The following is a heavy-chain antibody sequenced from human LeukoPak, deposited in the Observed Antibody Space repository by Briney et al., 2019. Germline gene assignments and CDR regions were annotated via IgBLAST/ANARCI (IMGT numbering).Heavy chain of an antibody. CDR2: IYYSVST. D-gene: IGHD3-16*02. CDR1: GGSISSYY. CDR3: ARDVNHYDYVWGSYRFGDAFDI. V-gene: IGHV4-59*01. Sequence: SETLSLTCTVSGGSISSYYWSWIRQPPGKGLEWIGYIYYSVSTNYNPSLKSRVTISVDTSKNQFSLKLSSVTAADTAVYYCARDVNHYDYVWGSYRFGDAFDIWGQGTMVTVSS. J-gene: IGHJ3*02.